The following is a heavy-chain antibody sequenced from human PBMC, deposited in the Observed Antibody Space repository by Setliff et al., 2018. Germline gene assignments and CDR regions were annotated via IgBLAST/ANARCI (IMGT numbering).Heavy chain of an antibody. J-gene: IGHJ5*02. V-gene: IGHV4-38-2*01. Sequence: PSETLSLTCDVSGFSISSGYFWGWIRQPTGKGLEWMVNIQHSGKAYYNPSLKSRVTMSVDTSTNHVSLKLSSGPAAVTAVYYCARAYTWSLPNDNSGYPGWFDPWGQGTLVTVSS. CDR1: GFSISSGYF. CDR3: ARAYTWSLPNDNSGYPGWFDP. D-gene: IGHD3-22*01. CDR2: IQHSGKA.